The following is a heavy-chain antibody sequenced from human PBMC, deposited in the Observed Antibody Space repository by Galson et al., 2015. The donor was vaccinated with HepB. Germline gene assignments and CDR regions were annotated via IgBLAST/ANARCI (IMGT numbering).Heavy chain of an antibody. Sequence: SLRLSCAASGFSFRSYAMTWVRQAPGKGLEWVSVMSGRGGDTHYADSVKGRFTISRDNSKNTLYLQMNSLRAEDTAVYYCAKDYYDSSGYYPDYYYYYYMDVWGKGTTVTVSS. V-gene: IGHV3-23*01. J-gene: IGHJ6*03. D-gene: IGHD3-22*01. CDR3: AKDYYDSSGYYPDYYYYYYMDV. CDR2: MSGRGGDT. CDR1: GFSFRSYA.